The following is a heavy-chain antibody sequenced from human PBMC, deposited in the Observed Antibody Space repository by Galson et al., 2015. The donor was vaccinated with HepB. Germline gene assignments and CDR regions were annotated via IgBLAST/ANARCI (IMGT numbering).Heavy chain of an antibody. CDR2: TYYRSKWYN. D-gene: IGHD2-15*01. Sequence: CAISGDSVSNNIAAWNWIRQSPSGGLEWLGRTYYRSKWYNAYAVSVKSRITVNPDTSKSQFSLQLNSVTPEATAVYYCSRYSGSGGFDFWGQGTLVTVPS. J-gene: IGHJ4*02. V-gene: IGHV6-1*01. CDR3: SRYSGSGGFDF. CDR1: GDSVSNNIAA.